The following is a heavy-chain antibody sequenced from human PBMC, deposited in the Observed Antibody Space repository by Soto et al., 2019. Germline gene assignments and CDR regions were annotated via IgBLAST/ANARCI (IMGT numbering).Heavy chain of an antibody. CDR2: ISGSGGST. CDR3: AKDRGVRGVTRTRY. J-gene: IGHJ4*02. V-gene: IGHV3-23*01. CDR1: GFTFSSYA. D-gene: IGHD3-10*01. Sequence: PGGSLRLSCAASGFTFSSYAMSWVRQAPGKGLEWVSAISGSGGSTYYADSVKGRFTISRDNSKNTLYPQMNSLRAEDTAVYYCAKDRGVRGVTRTRYWGQGTLVTVSS.